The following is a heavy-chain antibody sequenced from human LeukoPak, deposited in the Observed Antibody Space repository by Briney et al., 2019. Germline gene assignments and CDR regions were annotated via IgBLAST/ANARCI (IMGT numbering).Heavy chain of an antibody. J-gene: IGHJ6*02. CDR2: MYFSGRT. CDR1: GDSISSGDYY. D-gene: IGHD5-24*01. V-gene: IGHV4-31*03. Sequence: SEILSLTCSVSGDSISSGDYYWRWIRQLPGKGLEWIGYMYFSGRTDFNPSLESRVTISVDTSQNQFSLNLTSVTAADTAVYFCARAPFNYGYKKVLNHYGVDVWGQGTAVTVSS. CDR3: ARAPFNYGYKKVLNHYGVDV.